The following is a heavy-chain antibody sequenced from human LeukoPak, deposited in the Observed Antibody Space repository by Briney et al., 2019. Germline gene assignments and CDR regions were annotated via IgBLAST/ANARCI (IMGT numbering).Heavy chain of an antibody. CDR1: GFTFSSYG. CDR3: AKDFEDDVTNFDY. V-gene: IGHV3-23*01. D-gene: IGHD3-16*01. J-gene: IGHJ4*02. CDR2: ISGSGGST. Sequence: GGSLSLSCAASGFTFSSYGMSWVRQAPGKGLEWVSAISGSGGSTYYADPVKGRFTISRDNSKNTLYLQMNSLRAEDTAVYYCAKDFEDDVTNFDYWGQGTLVTVSS.